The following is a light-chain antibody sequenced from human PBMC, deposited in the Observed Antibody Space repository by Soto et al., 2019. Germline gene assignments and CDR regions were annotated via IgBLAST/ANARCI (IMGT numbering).Light chain of an antibody. Sequence: DIQMTQSPSSVSASLGDRVTITCRASQGIGVYLAWFQQKPGNVPKLLIYAASTLQSGVPSRFSGSGSGTDFALTISSLQPEDVATYYCQKYNSAPLTFGGGTKVEIK. CDR2: AAS. V-gene: IGKV1-27*01. CDR1: QGIGVY. J-gene: IGKJ4*01. CDR3: QKYNSAPLT.